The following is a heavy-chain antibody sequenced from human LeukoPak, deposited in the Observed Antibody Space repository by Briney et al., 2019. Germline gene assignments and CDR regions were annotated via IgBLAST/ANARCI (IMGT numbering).Heavy chain of an antibody. J-gene: IGHJ5*02. CDR3: ARDRVWELAWFDP. CDR2: IYYSGST. CDR1: GGSISSSSYY. Sequence: PSETLSLTCTVSGGSISSSSYYWGWIRQPPGKGLEWIGSIYYSGSTYYNPSLKSRVTISVDTSKNQFSLKLSSVTAADTAVYYCARDRVWELAWFDPWGQGTLVTVSS. V-gene: IGHV4-39*07. D-gene: IGHD1-26*01.